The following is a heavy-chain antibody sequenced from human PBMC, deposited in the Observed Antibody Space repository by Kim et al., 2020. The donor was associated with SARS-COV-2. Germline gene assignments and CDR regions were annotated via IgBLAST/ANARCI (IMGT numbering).Heavy chain of an antibody. CDR2: ISAYNGNT. CDR1: GYTFTSYG. J-gene: IGHJ3*02. CDR3: ARDSVRFWSGYTLNDAFDI. D-gene: IGHD3-3*01. Sequence: ASVKVSCKASGYTFTSYGISWVRQAPGQGLEWMGWISAYNGNTNYAQKLQGRVTMTTDTSTSTAYMELRSLRSDDTAVYYCARDSVRFWSGYTLNDAFDIWGQGTMVTVSS. V-gene: IGHV1-18*01.